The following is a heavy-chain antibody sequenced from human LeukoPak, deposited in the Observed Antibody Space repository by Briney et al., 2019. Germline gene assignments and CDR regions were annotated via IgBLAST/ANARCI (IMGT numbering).Heavy chain of an antibody. CDR1: GFTFSSYS. J-gene: IGHJ4*02. V-gene: IGHV3-21*01. CDR2: ISSSSYI. D-gene: IGHD3-22*01. CDR3: ARDYYYDSGGYHY. Sequence: GGSLRLSCAAPGFTFSSYSMNWVRQAPGKGLEWVSSISSSSYIYYADSVKGRFTISRDNAKNSLYLQMNSLRAEDTAVYYCARDYYYDSGGYHYWGQGTLVTVSS.